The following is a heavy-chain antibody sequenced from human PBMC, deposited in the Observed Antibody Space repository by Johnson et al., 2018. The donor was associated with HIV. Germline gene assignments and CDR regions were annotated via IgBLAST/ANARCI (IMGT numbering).Heavy chain of an antibody. CDR1: GFTFSSSW. Sequence: MQLVESGGGVVRPGGSLRLSCAASGFTFSSSWMHWVCQAPEKGLEWVADIKCDGSEKYYVDSVKGRLTISRDNAKNSLYLQVNSLRAEDTAVYYCARDGAIAGAATEALDSWGQGTMVIVSS. CDR2: IKCDGSEK. D-gene: IGHD1-26*01. CDR3: ARDGAIAGAATEALDS. V-gene: IGHV3-52*01. J-gene: IGHJ3*01.